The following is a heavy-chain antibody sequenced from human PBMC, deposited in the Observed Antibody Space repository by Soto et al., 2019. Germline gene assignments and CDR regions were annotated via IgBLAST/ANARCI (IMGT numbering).Heavy chain of an antibody. CDR1: GRSFSGYY. V-gene: IGHV4-34*01. CDR2: INHSGST. J-gene: IGHJ6*03. Sequence: QVQLQQWGAGLLKPSETLSLTCAVYGRSFSGYYWSWIRQSPGKGLEWIGEINHSGSTNYNPSLKSRVTILIDAPKDQFSLRMSSVTAADTAVYYCARSPYMDVWGKGTPVIVSS. CDR3: ARSPYMDV.